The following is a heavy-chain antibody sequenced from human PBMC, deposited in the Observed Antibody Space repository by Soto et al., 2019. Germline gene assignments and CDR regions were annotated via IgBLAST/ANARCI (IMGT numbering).Heavy chain of an antibody. V-gene: IGHV5-51*01. Sequence: LGESLKISCKGSGYIFTSDWLGWVRQMPGKGLEWMGVIYPGDSDTRYSPSFQGQVTISADKSISTAYLQWSSLKASDTAMYYCGRLPRRDGYNPDAFHVWGQGTMVTVSS. CDR3: GRLPRRDGYNPDAFHV. CDR1: GYIFTSDW. D-gene: IGHD5-12*01. CDR2: IYPGDSDT. J-gene: IGHJ3*01.